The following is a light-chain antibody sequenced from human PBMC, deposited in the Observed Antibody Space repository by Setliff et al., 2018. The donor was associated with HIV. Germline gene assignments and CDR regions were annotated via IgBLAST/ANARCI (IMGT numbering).Light chain of an antibody. J-gene: IGLJ1*01. V-gene: IGLV1-40*01. CDR2: GNN. Sequence: QSVLTQPPSVSGAPGQKITISCTGSSSNIGAGYDVHWYQQLPGTAPKLLIYGNNNRPSGVPDRFSGSKSGTSASLAITGLHAEDEADYYCQSYDSSLTGSYVFGTGTKVTVL. CDR3: QSYDSSLTGSYV. CDR1: SSNIGAGYD.